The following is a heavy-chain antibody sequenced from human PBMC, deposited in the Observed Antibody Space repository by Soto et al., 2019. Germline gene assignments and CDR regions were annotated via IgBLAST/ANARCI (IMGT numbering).Heavy chain of an antibody. CDR2: IIPILGIA. J-gene: IGHJ4*02. CDR1: GGTFSSYT. V-gene: IGHV1-69*02. Sequence: QVQLVQSGAEVKKPGSSVKVSCKASGGTFSSYTISWVRQAPGQGLEWXGRIIPILGIANYAQKFQGRVTITADKSTSTAYMELSSLRSEDTAVYYCASLEGYCSGGSCLRGTFFDYWGQGTLVTISS. D-gene: IGHD2-15*01. CDR3: ASLEGYCSGGSCLRGTFFDY.